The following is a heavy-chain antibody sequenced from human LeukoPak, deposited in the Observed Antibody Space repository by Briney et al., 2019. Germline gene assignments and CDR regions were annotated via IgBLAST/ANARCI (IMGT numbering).Heavy chain of an antibody. CDR2: IIPIFGTA. CDR3: ARDRLNYGSFYY. CDR1: GGTFSSYA. Sequence: ASVKVSCKASGGTFSSYAISWVRQAPGQGLEWMGGIIPIFGTANYAQKFQGRVTITADESTSTAYMELSSLRSEDTAVYYCARDRLNYGSFYYWGQGTLVTVSS. V-gene: IGHV1-69*13. J-gene: IGHJ4*02. D-gene: IGHD3-10*01.